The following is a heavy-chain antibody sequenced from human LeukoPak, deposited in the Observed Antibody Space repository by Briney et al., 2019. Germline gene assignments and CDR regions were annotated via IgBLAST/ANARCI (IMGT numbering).Heavy chain of an antibody. CDR3: VRLPLGYCSSTSCLD. V-gene: IGHV1-18*01. CDR2: ISSSTGNI. D-gene: IGHD2-2*01. CDR1: GYNFNTYG. J-gene: IGHJ4*02. Sequence: ASVKVSCKASGYNFNTYGISWVRQAPGQGLEWMGWISSSTGNIKYAQKLQDRVTMTTDTSTSTAYLYLRNLRSDDTAVYYCVRLPLGYCSSTSCLDWGQGTLVTVSS.